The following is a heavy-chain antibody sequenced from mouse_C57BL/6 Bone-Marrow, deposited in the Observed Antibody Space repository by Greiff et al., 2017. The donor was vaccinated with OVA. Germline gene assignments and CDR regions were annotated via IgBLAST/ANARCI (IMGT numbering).Heavy chain of an antibody. Sequence: DVQLVESGGGLVKPGGSLKLSCAASGFTFSSYTMSWVRQTPEKRLEWVATISGGGGNTYYPDSVKGRFTISRDNAKNTLYLQMSSLRSEDTALYYCARHDGYHWYFDVWGTGTTVTVSS. CDR1: GFTFSSYT. D-gene: IGHD2-3*01. V-gene: IGHV5-9*01. CDR3: ARHDGYHWYFDV. J-gene: IGHJ1*03. CDR2: ISGGGGNT.